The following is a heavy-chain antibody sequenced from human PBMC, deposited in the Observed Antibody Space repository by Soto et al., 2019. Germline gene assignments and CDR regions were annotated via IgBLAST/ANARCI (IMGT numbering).Heavy chain of an antibody. Sequence: EVQLLQSGGGWVQPGGFLRLSCAASGFTFSKYAMAWVRQAPGKGLEWVSSISGSGVIKYYADSVQGRFTISRDNSNNPLSVQMNSLRVEDTAIYYCAKDLTSMVRVVLPSPWGQGILVTVSS. CDR2: ISGSGVIK. V-gene: IGHV3-23*01. J-gene: IGHJ5*02. CDR3: AKDLTSMVRVVLPSP. D-gene: IGHD3-10*01. CDR1: GFTFSKYA.